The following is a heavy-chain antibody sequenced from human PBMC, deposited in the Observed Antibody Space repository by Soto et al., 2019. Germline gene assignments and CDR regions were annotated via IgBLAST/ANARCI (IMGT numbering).Heavy chain of an antibody. J-gene: IGHJ5*02. D-gene: IGHD2-8*01. CDR1: GYTLTELS. CDR3: ASALGYCTNGVCSTNWFDP. V-gene: IGHV1-24*01. Sequence: ASVKVSCKVSGYTLTELSMHWVRQAPGKGLEWMGGFDPKDGETNYAQKFQGRVTMTEDTSTDTAYMELSSLRSEDTAVYYCASALGYCTNGVCSTNWFDPWGQGTLVTVSS. CDR2: FDPKDGET.